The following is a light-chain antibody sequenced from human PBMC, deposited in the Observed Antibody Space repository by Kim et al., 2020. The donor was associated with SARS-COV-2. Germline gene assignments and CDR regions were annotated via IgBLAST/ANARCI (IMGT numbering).Light chain of an antibody. V-gene: IGLV3-19*01. J-gene: IGLJ3*02. Sequence: SSELTQDPAVSVALGQTVRITCQGDSLRTNYASWYQQKPGQAPVLVIYGKNNRPSGIQDRFSGSSSGNTASLTITGAQAEDEADYYCNSRDSSGNHWVFGGGTQLTVL. CDR3: NSRDSSGNHWV. CDR2: GKN. CDR1: SLRTNY.